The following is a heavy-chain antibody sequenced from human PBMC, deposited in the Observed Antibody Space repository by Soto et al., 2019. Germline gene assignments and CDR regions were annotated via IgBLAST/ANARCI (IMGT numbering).Heavy chain of an antibody. D-gene: IGHD6-13*01. CDR1: GFTFSSYW. Sequence: VGSLRLSWAASGFTFSSYWMSCVRQAPGKGLEWVANIKQDGSEKYYVDSVKGRFTISRDNAKNSLYLQMNSLRAEDTAVYYCALLQQLVQYYGMDVWGQGTTVTAP. CDR2: IKQDGSEK. J-gene: IGHJ6*02. V-gene: IGHV3-7*01. CDR3: ALLQQLVQYYGMDV.